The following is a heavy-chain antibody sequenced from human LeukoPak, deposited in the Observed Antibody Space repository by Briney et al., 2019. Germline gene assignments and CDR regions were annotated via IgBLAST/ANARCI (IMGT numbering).Heavy chain of an antibody. CDR2: INPNSGGT. CDR1: GYTFTGYY. V-gene: IGHV1-2*05. D-gene: IGHD5-18*01. Sequence: ASVKVSCKASGYTFTGYYMHSVRRAPGQGLEWMGRINPNSGGTNYAQKFQGRVTMTRDTSISTAYMELSRLRSDDTDVYYCARVRSYGYDYWGQGTLVTVSS. J-gene: IGHJ4*02. CDR3: ARVRSYGYDY.